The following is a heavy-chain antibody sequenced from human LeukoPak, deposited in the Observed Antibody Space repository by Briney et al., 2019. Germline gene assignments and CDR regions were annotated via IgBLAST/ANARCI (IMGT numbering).Heavy chain of an antibody. Sequence: GGSLRLSCAASGFTFSSYSMNWVRQAPGKGLEWVAVIPYDGSNKYYADSVKGRFTTSRDNSKNTLYLQMNSLRAEDTAVYYCARDRYSSGPYYFDYWGQGTLVTVSS. V-gene: IGHV3-30*03. CDR1: GFTFSSYS. CDR3: ARDRYSSGPYYFDY. D-gene: IGHD6-19*01. J-gene: IGHJ4*02. CDR2: IPYDGSNK.